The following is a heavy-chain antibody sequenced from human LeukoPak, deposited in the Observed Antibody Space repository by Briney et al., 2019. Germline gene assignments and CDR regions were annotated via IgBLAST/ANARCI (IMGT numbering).Heavy chain of an antibody. CDR2: ISSSSSYI. J-gene: IGHJ3*02. CDR3: ARGEGYNLNDEGLWDAFDI. V-gene: IGHV3-21*01. Sequence: GGSLRLSFADSGFTFSSYSMNWVRQAPGKGLEWVASISSSSSYIYYADSVKGRFTISRDNAKNSLYLQMNSLRAEDTAVYYCARGEGYNLNDEGLWDAFDIWGQGTMVTVSS. D-gene: IGHD1-20*01. CDR1: GFTFSSYS.